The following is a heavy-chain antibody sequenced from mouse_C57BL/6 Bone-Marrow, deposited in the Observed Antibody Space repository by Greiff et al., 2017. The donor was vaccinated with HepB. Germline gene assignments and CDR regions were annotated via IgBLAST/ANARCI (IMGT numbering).Heavy chain of an antibody. CDR3: ARMGTTEEGFDY. Sequence: QVQLQQSGAELVRPGTSVKMSCKASGYTFTHYWIGWAKQRPGHGLEWIGDIYPGGGYTNYNEKFKGQATLTADKSSSTAYMQFSSLTSEDSAIYYCARMGTTEEGFDYWGQGTTLTVSS. CDR1: GYTFTHYW. D-gene: IGHD2-3*01. V-gene: IGHV1-63*01. J-gene: IGHJ2*01. CDR2: IYPGGGYT.